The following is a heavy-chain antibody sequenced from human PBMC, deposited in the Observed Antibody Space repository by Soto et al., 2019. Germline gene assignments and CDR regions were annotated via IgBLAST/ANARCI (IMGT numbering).Heavy chain of an antibody. V-gene: IGHV3-11*01. CDR1: GFTFSDYY. D-gene: IGHD3-3*01. Sequence: GGSLRLSCAASGFTFSDYYMSWIRQAPGKGLKWVSYISSSGSTIYYADSVKGRFTISRDNAKNSLYLQMNSLRAEDTAVYYCAREPRITIFGVVIPQTYFDYWGQGTLVTVSS. CDR3: AREPRITIFGVVIPQTYFDY. CDR2: ISSSGSTI. J-gene: IGHJ4*02.